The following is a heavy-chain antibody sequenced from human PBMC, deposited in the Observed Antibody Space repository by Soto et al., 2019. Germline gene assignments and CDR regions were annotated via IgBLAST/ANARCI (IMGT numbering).Heavy chain of an antibody. CDR2: IIPIFGTA. CDR1: GGTFSSYA. CDR3: ARVDGSPSVTYTYYYYYYGMDV. J-gene: IGHJ6*02. V-gene: IGHV1-69*13. D-gene: IGHD4-17*01. Sequence: GASVKVSFKASGGTFSSYAISWLRQAPGQGLGWMGGIIPIFGTANCAQKFQGRVTITADESTSTAYMELSSLRSEDTAVYYCARVDGSPSVTYTYYYYYYGMDVWGQGTTVTVSS.